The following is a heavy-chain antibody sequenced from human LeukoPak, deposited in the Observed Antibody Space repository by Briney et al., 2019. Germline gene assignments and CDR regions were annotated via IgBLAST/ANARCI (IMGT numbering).Heavy chain of an antibody. V-gene: IGHV4-39*07. Sequence: SETLSLTCTVSGGSIRSSSTYYWGWNRQPPGKGLEWIGSIYYSGSSYYNPSLKSRLTISVDTSKNQFSLKLSSMTAADTAVYYCVCGRSWYYFDYWGQGTLVTVSS. CDR1: GGSIRSSSTYY. D-gene: IGHD2-21*01. J-gene: IGHJ4*02. CDR2: IYYSGSS. CDR3: VCGRSWYYFDY.